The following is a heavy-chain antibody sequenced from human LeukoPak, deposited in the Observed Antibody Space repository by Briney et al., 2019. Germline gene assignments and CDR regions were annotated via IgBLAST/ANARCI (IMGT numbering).Heavy chain of an antibody. D-gene: IGHD1-26*01. CDR1: GFTFSTYW. J-gene: IGHJ4*02. Sequence: GGSLRLSCAASGFTFSTYWMHWVRQAPGKGLVWVSRLSPDGSSSIYADSVKGRFTVSRDNAKKTLYLQMSSLRAEDTAVYYCTRAPSLGGNYWGFDYWGQGTLGTVS. V-gene: IGHV3-74*01. CDR2: LSPDGSSS. CDR3: TRAPSLGGNYWGFDY.